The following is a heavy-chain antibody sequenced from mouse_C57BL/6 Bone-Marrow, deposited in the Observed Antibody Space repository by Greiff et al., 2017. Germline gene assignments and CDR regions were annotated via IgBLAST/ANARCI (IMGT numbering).Heavy chain of an antibody. Sequence: EVKLMESGPELVKPGASVKMSCKASGYTFTDYNMHWVKQSHGKSLEWIGYINPNNGGTSYNQKFKGKATLTVNKSSSTAYMGLRSLTSEDSAVYYCARDSSGYAWFAYWGQGTLVTVSA. J-gene: IGHJ3*01. CDR2: INPNNGGT. CDR3: ARDSSGYAWFAY. V-gene: IGHV1-22*01. CDR1: GYTFTDYN. D-gene: IGHD3-2*02.